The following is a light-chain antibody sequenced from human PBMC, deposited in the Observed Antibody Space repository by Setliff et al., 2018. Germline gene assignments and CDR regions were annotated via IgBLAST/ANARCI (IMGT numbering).Light chain of an antibody. Sequence: QSALTQPASVSGSPGQSITISCTGTSSDVGYYNYVSWYQQHPGKAPKLMIYEVSNRPSGVSKRFSGSKSGNTASLTISGLQAEDEADYYCSSYTSSSTRVFGTGTKVTVL. CDR3: SSYTSSSTRV. CDR1: SSDVGYYNY. J-gene: IGLJ1*01. V-gene: IGLV2-14*01. CDR2: EVS.